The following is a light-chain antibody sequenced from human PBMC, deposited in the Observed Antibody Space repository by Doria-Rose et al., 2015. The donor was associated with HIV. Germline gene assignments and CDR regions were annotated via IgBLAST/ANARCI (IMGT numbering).Light chain of an antibody. V-gene: IGKV3-20*01. CDR1: QSFSSTY. CDR2: DGS. Sequence: EIELTQSPGTLSLSPGERATLSCRASQSFSSTYLAWYQQKPGQAPSLLIYDGSTRATGIPDRFSASGSGTDITLTINRLEPEDFALYYCHQYGTSWTFGQGTKVEI. J-gene: IGKJ1*01. CDR3: HQYGTSWT.